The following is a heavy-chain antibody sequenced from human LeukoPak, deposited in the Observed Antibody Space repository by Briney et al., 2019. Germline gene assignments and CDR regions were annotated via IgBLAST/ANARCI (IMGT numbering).Heavy chain of an antibody. Sequence: SETLSLTCTVSGVSISNYYWTWIRQPAGKGLEWIGRIYSSGKTNYNPSLKSRVTMSVDTSNNQFSLRPSSVTAADTAVYYCARDSSSSWYDYWGQGTLVTVSS. V-gene: IGHV4-4*07. D-gene: IGHD6-13*01. J-gene: IGHJ4*02. CDR3: ARDSSSSWYDY. CDR1: GVSISNYY. CDR2: IYSSGKT.